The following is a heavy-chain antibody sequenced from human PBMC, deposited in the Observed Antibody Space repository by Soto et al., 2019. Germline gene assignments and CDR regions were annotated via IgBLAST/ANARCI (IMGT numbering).Heavy chain of an antibody. V-gene: IGHV1-69*13. CDR1: RGAFSKCI. CDR3: EKVRDSSPMGYYYGMDV. Sequence: SVKVSCKASRGAFSKCIVTWVRQAPGLGLEWVGGIIPIFGTANYAQKFQGRVTITADECTSTPYIEVNNLRCEDTAVYYCEKVRDSSPMGYYYGMDVWGQGTTVTVSS. CDR2: IIPIFGTA. J-gene: IGHJ6*02. D-gene: IGHD3-22*01.